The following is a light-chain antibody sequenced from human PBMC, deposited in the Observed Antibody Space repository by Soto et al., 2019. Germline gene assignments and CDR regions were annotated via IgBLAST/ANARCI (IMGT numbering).Light chain of an antibody. CDR3: QQYNDWPIT. Sequence: EIVLTQSPGTLSLSPGDRATLSCRASQSVSSNLAWYQQKPGQAPRLLIYGASTRATGIPARFSGSGSGTEFTLTFSSLQSEDFAVYYCQQYNDWPITFGQGTRLEIK. CDR2: GAS. V-gene: IGKV3-15*01. CDR1: QSVSSN. J-gene: IGKJ5*01.